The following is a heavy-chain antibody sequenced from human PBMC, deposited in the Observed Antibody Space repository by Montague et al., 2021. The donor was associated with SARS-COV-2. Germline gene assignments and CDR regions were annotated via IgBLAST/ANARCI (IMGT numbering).Heavy chain of an antibody. J-gene: IGHJ4*02. D-gene: IGHD5-12*01. CDR1: GGSFSGYS. CDR3: AREVGRGYSGYEGDY. CDR2: INHSGST. V-gene: IGHV4-34*01. Sequence: SETLSLTCAVYGGSFSGYSWGWIRQPPGKGLEWIGEINHSGSTNYNPSLKSRVTISVDTSKNQFSLKLSSVTAADTAVYYCAREVGRGYSGYEGDYWGQGTLVTVSS.